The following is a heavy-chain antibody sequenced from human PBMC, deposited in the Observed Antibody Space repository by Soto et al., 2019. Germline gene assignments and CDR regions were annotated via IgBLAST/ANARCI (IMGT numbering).Heavy chain of an antibody. D-gene: IGHD5-18*01. CDR3: AKALSDTAMVPFYGMDV. V-gene: IGHV3-23*01. CDR2: ISGSGGST. CDR1: GFTFSSYA. J-gene: IGHJ6*02. Sequence: EVQLLESGGGLVQPGGSLRLSCAASGFTFSSYAMSWVHQAPGKGLEWVSAISGSGGSTYYADSVKGRFTISRDNSKNTLYLQMNSLRAEDTAVYYCAKALSDTAMVPFYGMDVWGQGTTVTVSS.